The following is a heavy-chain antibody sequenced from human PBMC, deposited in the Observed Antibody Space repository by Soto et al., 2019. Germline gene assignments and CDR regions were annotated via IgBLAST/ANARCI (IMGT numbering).Heavy chain of an antibody. V-gene: IGHV3-72*01. Sequence: EVQLVESGGGLVQPGGSLRLSCAASGFTFSDHYMDWVRQAPGKGLEWVGRTRNKANSYTTEYAASVKGRFTISRDDSKNSLYLQMNSLKTEDTAVYYCARAGPGGHLDDAFDIWGQGTMVTVSS. J-gene: IGHJ3*02. CDR2: TRNKANSYTT. D-gene: IGHD2-15*01. CDR3: ARAGPGGHLDDAFDI. CDR1: GFTFSDHY.